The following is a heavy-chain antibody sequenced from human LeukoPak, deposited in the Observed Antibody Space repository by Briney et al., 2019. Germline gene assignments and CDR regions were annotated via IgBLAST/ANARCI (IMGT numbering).Heavy chain of an antibody. D-gene: IGHD3-10*01. CDR2: MSPNSGDT. J-gene: IGHJ4*02. CDR3: ARSQNYYGSGDY. V-gene: IGHV1-8*01. Sequence: GASVKVSCKASGYTFTSYDFNGVRQATGQRPEWMGWMSPNSGDTGYAQKFQDRVTMTRNTSISTAYMELSSLRSDDTAVYYCARSQNYYGSGDYWSQGTLVTVSS. CDR1: GYTFTSYD.